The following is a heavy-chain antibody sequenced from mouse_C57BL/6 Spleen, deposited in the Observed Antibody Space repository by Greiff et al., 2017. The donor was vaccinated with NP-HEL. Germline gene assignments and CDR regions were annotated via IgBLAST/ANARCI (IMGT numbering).Heavy chain of an antibody. J-gene: IGHJ1*03. Sequence: VKLQESGAELVRPGTSVKVSCKASGYAFTNYLIEWVKQRPGQGLEWIGVINPGSGGTNYNEKFKGKATLTADKSSSTAYMQLSSLTSEDSAVYFCARFPSGTGYFDVWGTGTTVTVSS. CDR1: GYAFTNYL. CDR3: ARFPSGTGYFDV. D-gene: IGHD4-1*01. V-gene: IGHV1-54*01. CDR2: INPGSGGT.